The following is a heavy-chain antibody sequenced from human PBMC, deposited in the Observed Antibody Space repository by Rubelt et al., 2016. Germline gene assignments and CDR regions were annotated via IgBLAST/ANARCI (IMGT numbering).Heavy chain of an antibody. J-gene: IGHJ4*02. V-gene: IGHV3-23*01. CDR3: ARDSGGNRGIGY. CDR2: ISWNSGSI. D-gene: IGHD4-23*01. Sequence: ISWNSGSIGYADSVKGRFTISRDNSKNTLYLQMNSLRAEDTAVYYCARDSGGNRGIGYWGQGTLVTVSS.